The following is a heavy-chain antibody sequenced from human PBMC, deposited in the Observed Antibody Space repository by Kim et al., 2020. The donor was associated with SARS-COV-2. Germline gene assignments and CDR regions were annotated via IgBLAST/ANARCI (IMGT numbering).Heavy chain of an antibody. V-gene: IGHV3-64D*06. CDR2: TTRDGDGS. Sequence: GGSLRLSCSASGFTFSDFAIHWVRRAPGMGLQYVSATTRDGDGSFYADSVKDRFTIFRDNSKNTLFLQMSGLRVEDTAVYYCVRDGRNYGAVHWGQGTLVTFSS. CDR3: VRDGRNYGAVH. CDR1: GFTFSDFA. D-gene: IGHD1-7*01. J-gene: IGHJ4*02.